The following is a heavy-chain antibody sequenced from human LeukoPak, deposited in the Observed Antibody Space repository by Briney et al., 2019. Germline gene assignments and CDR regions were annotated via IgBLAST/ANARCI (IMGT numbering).Heavy chain of an antibody. CDR3: TSAAFDD. V-gene: IGHV3-48*02. CDR2: ISSSGTIM. Sequence: GGSLRLSCAAPGFSFASYSMNWVRQAPGKGLEWISYISSSGTIMYYADSVKGRFTISRDNAKISLSLQMNSLRDEDTAVYYCTSAAFDDWGQGTLVTVSS. J-gene: IGHJ4*02. D-gene: IGHD2-15*01. CDR1: GFSFASYS.